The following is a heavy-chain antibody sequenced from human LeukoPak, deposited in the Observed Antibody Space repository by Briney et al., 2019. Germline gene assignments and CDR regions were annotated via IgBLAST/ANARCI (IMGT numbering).Heavy chain of an antibody. D-gene: IGHD2-15*01. CDR3: AKLGISDGIDF. J-gene: IGHJ4*02. V-gene: IGHV3-23*01. CDR1: GFTFSSHA. CDR2: ITGSGGST. Sequence: GGSLRLSCAASGFTFSSHAMTWVRQAPGKGLEWGSSITGSGGSTFYAASVKGRFTISRDNSKNTLYLQMNSLRAEDTAVYYCAKLGISDGIDFWGQGTLVTVSS.